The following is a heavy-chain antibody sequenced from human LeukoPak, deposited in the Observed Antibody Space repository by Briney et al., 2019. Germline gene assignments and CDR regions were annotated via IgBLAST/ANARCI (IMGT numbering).Heavy chain of an antibody. J-gene: IGHJ3*02. CDR2: ISAYNGNT. D-gene: IGHD3-9*01. CDR3: ARNSIHYDILTGYYSGDAFDI. CDR1: GYTFTSYG. Sequence: ASVKVSCKASGYTFTSYGISWVRQAPGQGLEWMGWISAYNGNTNYAQKLQGRVTMTTDTSTSTAYMELRSLRSDETAVYYCARNSIHYDILTGYYSGDAFDIWGQGTMVTVSS. V-gene: IGHV1-18*01.